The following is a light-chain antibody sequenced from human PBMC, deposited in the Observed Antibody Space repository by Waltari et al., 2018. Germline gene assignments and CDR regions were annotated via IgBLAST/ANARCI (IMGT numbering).Light chain of an antibody. Sequence: QSVLTQPPSVSGAPGQRVNISCTGSGSNIGAGYDVHWYQHLPRAAPKLLIYGSSSRPLGVPDRFFGSTSGTSASLAITGLQAEDEGDYYCQSYDTSLSVVFGGGTKLTVL. CDR2: GSS. J-gene: IGLJ3*02. CDR1: GSNIGAGYD. V-gene: IGLV1-40*01. CDR3: QSYDTSLSVV.